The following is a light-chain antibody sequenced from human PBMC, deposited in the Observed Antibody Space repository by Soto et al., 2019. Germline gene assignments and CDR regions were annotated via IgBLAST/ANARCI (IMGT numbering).Light chain of an antibody. V-gene: IGLV2-14*01. Sequence: QSVLTQPASVSGSPGQAITISCTGTSSDVGGYNFVSWYQHHPGKAPKLMIYEVNNRPSGVSNRFSGSKSGNTASLTISGLQAEDEAEYYCSSYPTTSTPFVFGTGTRSPS. CDR2: EVN. CDR1: SSDVGGYNF. CDR3: SSYPTTSTPFV. J-gene: IGLJ1*01.